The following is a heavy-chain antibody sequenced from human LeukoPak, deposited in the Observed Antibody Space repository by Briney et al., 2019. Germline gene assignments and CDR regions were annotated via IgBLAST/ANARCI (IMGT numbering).Heavy chain of an antibody. V-gene: IGHV4-59*01. Sequence: SETLSLTCTVSGGSINNYYWSWTRQSPGKGLEWIGYIYYSGSTNYNPSLKSRVTISLDTSKNQFSLKLSSVTAADTAVYYCARDYRGWYYFDYWGQGTLVTVSS. CDR2: IYYSGST. CDR1: GGSINNYY. J-gene: IGHJ4*02. D-gene: IGHD6-19*01. CDR3: ARDYRGWYYFDY.